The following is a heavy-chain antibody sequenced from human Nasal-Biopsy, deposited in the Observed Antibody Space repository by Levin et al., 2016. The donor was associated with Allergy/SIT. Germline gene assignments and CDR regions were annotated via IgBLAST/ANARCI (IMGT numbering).Heavy chain of an antibody. Sequence: GESLKISCAASGFTFNNFWMSWVRQAPGKGLEWVANIKQDGSENYYVDSVKGRFTISRDNAKNSLYLQMNSLGAEDTAVYYCARIAQGDYYNSSGYYYSYYFDYWGQGTLVTVSS. J-gene: IGHJ4*02. CDR3: ARIAQGDYYNSSGYYYSYYFDY. CDR1: GFTFNNFW. V-gene: IGHV3-7*03. D-gene: IGHD3-22*01. CDR2: IKQDGSEN.